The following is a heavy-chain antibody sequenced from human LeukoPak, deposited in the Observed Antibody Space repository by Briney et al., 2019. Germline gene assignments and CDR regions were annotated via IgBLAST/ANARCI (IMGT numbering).Heavy chain of an antibody. D-gene: IGHD4-17*01. Sequence: GGSLRLSCAASGFTFSSYEVNWVRQAPGKGLEWVSYISSSGSTIYYADSVKGRFTISRDNAKNSLYLQMNSLRAEDTAVYYCARERGDYALDYWGQGTLVTVSS. V-gene: IGHV3-48*03. CDR2: ISSSGSTI. CDR1: GFTFSSYE. CDR3: ARERGDYALDY. J-gene: IGHJ4*02.